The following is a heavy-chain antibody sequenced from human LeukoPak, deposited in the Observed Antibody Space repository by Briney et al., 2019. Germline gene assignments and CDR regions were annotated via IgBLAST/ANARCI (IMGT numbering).Heavy chain of an antibody. CDR1: GFTFSSYS. D-gene: IGHD3-22*01. CDR2: ISSSSSYI. Sequence: GGSLRLSCAASGFTFSSYSMNWVRQAPGKGLEWVSSISSSSSYIYYADSVKGRFTISRDNAKNSLYLQMNSLRAEDTAVYYCARVYYDSSGYYQLDYWGQGTLDTVSS. J-gene: IGHJ4*02. V-gene: IGHV3-21*06. CDR3: ARVYYDSSGYYQLDY.